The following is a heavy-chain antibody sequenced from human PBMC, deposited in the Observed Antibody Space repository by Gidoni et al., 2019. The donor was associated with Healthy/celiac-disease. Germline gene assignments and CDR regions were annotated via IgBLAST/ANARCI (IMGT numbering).Heavy chain of an antibody. CDR2: IYPGDSDT. D-gene: IGHD3-10*01. V-gene: IGHV5-51*01. CDR1: GYSFTSYW. CDR3: ARARGVIGSTDYYYYMDV. J-gene: IGHJ6*03. Sequence: EVQLVQSGAEVKKPGESLKISCKGSGYSFTSYWTGWVRQMPGKGLEWMGIIYPGDSDTRYSPSFQGQVTISADKSISTAYLQWSSLKASDTAMYYCARARGVIGSTDYYYYMDVWGKGTTVTVSS.